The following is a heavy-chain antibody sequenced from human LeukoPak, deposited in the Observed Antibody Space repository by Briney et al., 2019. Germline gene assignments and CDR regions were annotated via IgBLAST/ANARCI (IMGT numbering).Heavy chain of an antibody. Sequence: PGGSLRLSCAASGFTVSSNYMSWVRQAPGKGLEWVSVNYSGGSTYYADSVKGRFTISRDNSKNTLYLQMNSLRAEDTAVYYCARGKWLQFGYFDYWGQGALVTVSS. V-gene: IGHV3-66*01. CDR2: NYSGGST. CDR1: GFTVSSNY. D-gene: IGHD5-24*01. CDR3: ARGKWLQFGYFDY. J-gene: IGHJ4*02.